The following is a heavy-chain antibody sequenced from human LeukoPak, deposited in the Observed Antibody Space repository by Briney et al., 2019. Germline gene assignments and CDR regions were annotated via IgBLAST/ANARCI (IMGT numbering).Heavy chain of an antibody. D-gene: IGHD3-16*01. J-gene: IGHJ3*02. CDR2: IWYDGSNK. V-gene: IGHV3-33*08. CDR3: ARGGTDHDAFDI. Sequence: GGSLRLSCAASGFTFSGSAMHWVRQAPGKGLERVAVIWYDGSNKYYADSVKGRFTISRDNSKNTLYLQMNSLRAEDTAVYYCARGGTDHDAFDIWGQGTMVTVSS. CDR1: GFTFSGSA.